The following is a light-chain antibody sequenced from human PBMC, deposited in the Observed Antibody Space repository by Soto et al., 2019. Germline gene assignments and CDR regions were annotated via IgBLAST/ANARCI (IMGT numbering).Light chain of an antibody. CDR3: LQDYNYPWT. J-gene: IGKJ1*01. V-gene: IGKV1-6*01. Sequence: AIQMTQSPSSLSASVGDRVTITCRASQGIRNDLGWYQQKPGKAPNLLIYATSSLQSGVPSRFSGSGSGTDFTLTISSLQPEDFATYYCLQDYNYPWTFGQGTKVEIK. CDR2: ATS. CDR1: QGIRND.